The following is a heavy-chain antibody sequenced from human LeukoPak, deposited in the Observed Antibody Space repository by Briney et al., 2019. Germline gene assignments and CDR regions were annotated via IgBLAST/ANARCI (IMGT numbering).Heavy chain of an antibody. CDR2: INSDGSST. V-gene: IGHV3-74*01. D-gene: IGHD2-15*01. CDR1: GFTFSSYW. Sequence: GGSLRLSCAASGFTFSSYWMHWVRQAPGKGLVWVSRINSDGSSTSYADSVKGRFTISRDNSMNTLYLQMQSLRAEDTAVYYCAKVPSSVVNDYWGQGTLVTVSS. CDR3: AKVPSSVVNDY. J-gene: IGHJ4*02.